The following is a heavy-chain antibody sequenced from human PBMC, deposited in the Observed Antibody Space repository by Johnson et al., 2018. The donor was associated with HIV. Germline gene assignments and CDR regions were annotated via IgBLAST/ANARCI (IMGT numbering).Heavy chain of an antibody. D-gene: IGHD3-3*01. J-gene: IGHJ3*02. Sequence: EVQLVESGGGLIQPGGSLRLSCAASGFTFSSYAMSWVRQAPGKGLVWVSRINSDGSSTSYADSVKGRFSISRDNSKNTLYLQMNSLRAEDTAVYYCAKVRGDFLSGYYGGLNDAFDIWGQGTMVTVSS. CDR2: INSDGSST. V-gene: IGHV3-23*04. CDR1: GFTFSSYA. CDR3: AKVRGDFLSGYYGGLNDAFDI.